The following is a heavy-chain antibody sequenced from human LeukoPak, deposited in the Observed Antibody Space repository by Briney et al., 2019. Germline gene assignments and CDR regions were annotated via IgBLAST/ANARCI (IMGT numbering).Heavy chain of an antibody. D-gene: IGHD6-13*01. CDR2: IIPIFGTA. CDR3: ARDLELVTREYNWFDP. Sequence: GASVKVSCKASGYTFTSYGISWVRQAPGQGLEWMGGIIPIFGTANCAQKFQGRVTITADESTSTAYMELSSLRSEDTAVYYCARDLELVTREYNWFDPWGQGTLVTVSS. J-gene: IGHJ5*02. V-gene: IGHV1-69*13. CDR1: GYTFTSYG.